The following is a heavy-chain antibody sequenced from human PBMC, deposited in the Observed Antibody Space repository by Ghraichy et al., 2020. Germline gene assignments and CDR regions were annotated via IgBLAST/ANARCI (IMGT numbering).Heavy chain of an antibody. CDR2: IWYDGSNK. CDR1: GFTFSSYG. J-gene: IGHJ4*02. V-gene: IGHV3-33*01. CDR3: ARGRMTTVTFDY. D-gene: IGHD4-17*01. Sequence: GGSLRLSCAASGFTFSSYGMHWVRQAPGKGLEWVAVIWYDGSNKYYADSVKGRFTISRDNSKNTLYLQMNSLRAEDTAVYYCARGRMTTVTFDYWGQGTLVTVSS.